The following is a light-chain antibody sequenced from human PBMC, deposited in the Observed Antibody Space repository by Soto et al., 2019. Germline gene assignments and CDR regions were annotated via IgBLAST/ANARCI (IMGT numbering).Light chain of an antibody. V-gene: IGKV3D-15*01. CDR3: QHYYYWPPWT. Sequence: EILVTQSPTILSVSPWEIATLSCSASQSVSSNLAWYQQKPGQPPRLLMYGVYTRAPGTPARFSGSGSGTEFTLTISSLQSEDFAVYYCQHYYYWPPWTFGQGTKVDI. CDR1: QSVSSN. J-gene: IGKJ1*01. CDR2: GVY.